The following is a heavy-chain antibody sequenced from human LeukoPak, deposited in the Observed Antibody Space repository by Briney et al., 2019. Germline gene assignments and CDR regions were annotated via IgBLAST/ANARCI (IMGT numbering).Heavy chain of an antibody. J-gene: IGHJ3*02. CDR1: GGSISSYY. CDR3: ARDLSGSYYGEEIAFDI. D-gene: IGHD1-26*01. V-gene: IGHV4-4*07. CDR2: IYTSGST. Sequence: SETLSLTCPVSGGSISSYYWSWIRQPAGKGLEWIGRIYTSGSTNYNPSLKSRVTMSVDTSKNQFSLKLSSVTAADTAVYYCARDLSGSYYGEEIAFDIWGQGTMVTVSS.